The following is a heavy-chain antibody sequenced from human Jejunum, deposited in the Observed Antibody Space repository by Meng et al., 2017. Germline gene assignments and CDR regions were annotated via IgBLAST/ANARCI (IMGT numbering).Heavy chain of an antibody. CDR2: ISGGTGYI. Sequence: EVHLVESGGGLVKPGGSLRISCAASGFTFSSHTMNWVRQAPGKGLEWVSSISGGTGYIYYADSVKGRFTISRDNAKNSLYLHMNSLRAEDTAVYFCARAEMETRFDSWGLGTLVTVSS. D-gene: IGHD2-8*01. CDR3: ARAEMETRFDS. J-gene: IGHJ4*02. V-gene: IGHV3-21*01. CDR1: GFTFSSHT.